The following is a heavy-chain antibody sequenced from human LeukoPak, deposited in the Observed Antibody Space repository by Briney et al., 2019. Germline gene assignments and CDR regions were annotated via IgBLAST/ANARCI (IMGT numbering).Heavy chain of an antibody. Sequence: EASVKVSCKASGYTFTGYYLHWVRQAPGHGLEWMGWISPFTGGTNYAQRFQGRVTMTRDTSISTAYMELSRLRSDDTAVYYCARERGYCGSSSCYTSDAFDIWGQGTMVTVSS. V-gene: IGHV1-2*02. CDR2: ISPFTGGT. J-gene: IGHJ3*02. CDR3: ARERGYCGSSSCYTSDAFDI. CDR1: GYTFTGYY. D-gene: IGHD2-2*02.